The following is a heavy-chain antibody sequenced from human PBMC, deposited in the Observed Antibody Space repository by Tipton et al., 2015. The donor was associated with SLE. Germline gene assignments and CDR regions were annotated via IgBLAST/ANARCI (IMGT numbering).Heavy chain of an antibody. CDR3: ARHETGTMEAF. CDR2: MYYSGRT. J-gene: IGHJ4*02. V-gene: IGHV4-39*07. D-gene: IGHD3-3*01. Sequence: TLSLTCTVSSDSISRSTYYWVWIRQPPGKGLEWIGTMYYSGRTYYNPPLKSRVTISVETSKIQFSLKLNSVTAADTAMYYCARHETGTMEAFWGQGTLVTVSS. CDR1: SDSISRSTYY.